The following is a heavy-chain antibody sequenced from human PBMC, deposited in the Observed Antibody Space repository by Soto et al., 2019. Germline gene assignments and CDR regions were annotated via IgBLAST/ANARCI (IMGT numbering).Heavy chain of an antibody. CDR1: GFSLSPSGVG. CDR3: IHRRSGSYYNY. J-gene: IGHJ4*02. CDR2: IYWDDDK. Sequence: SGPTLVNPTQTLTLTCTFSGFSLSPSGVGVGWIRQPPGKALEWLAIIYWDDDKRYRPSLKRRLTITKDTSKNQVVLTMTNMDPMDIAKYYCIHRRSGSYYNYWGQGTLVTVSS. D-gene: IGHD1-26*01. V-gene: IGHV2-5*02.